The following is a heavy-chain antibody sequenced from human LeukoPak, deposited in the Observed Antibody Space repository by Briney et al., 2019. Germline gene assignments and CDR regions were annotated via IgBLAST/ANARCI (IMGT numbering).Heavy chain of an antibody. V-gene: IGHV4-31*03. D-gene: IGHD6-6*01. J-gene: IGHJ4*02. Sequence: SETLSLTCTVSGGSISSGGYYWSWIRQHPGKGLELIGYIYYSGSTYYNPSLKSRVTISADTSKNQFTLKLTSVTAADTAVYYCATGSSGGLSYFDYWGQGTLVTVSS. CDR2: IYYSGST. CDR3: ATGSSGGLSYFDY. CDR1: GGSISSGGYY.